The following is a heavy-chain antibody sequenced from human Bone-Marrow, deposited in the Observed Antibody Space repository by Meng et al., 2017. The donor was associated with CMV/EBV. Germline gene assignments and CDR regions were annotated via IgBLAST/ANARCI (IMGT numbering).Heavy chain of an antibody. D-gene: IGHD1-1*01. J-gene: IGHJ4*02. V-gene: IGHV3-21*01. CDR1: GFTFSSDS. CDR2: ISSSSSYI. Sequence: GESLKISCAASGFTFSSDSMNWVRQTPGKGQEWVSSISSSSSYIYYADSVKGRFTITRDNAKKALFLQRNSLRAEDTAVYYWARVAVERRGLDYWGQGTMVTFSS. CDR3: ARVAVERRGLDY.